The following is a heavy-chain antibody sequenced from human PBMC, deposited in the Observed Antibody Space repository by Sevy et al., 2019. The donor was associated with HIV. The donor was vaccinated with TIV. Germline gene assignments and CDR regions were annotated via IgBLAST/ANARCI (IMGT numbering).Heavy chain of an antibody. D-gene: IGHD6-6*01. CDR1: GFTFDDYA. CDR3: AKGNFIAARTNDAFDI. Sequence: GGSLRLSCAASGFTFDDYAMHWVRQAPGKGLEWVSGISWNSGSIGYADSVKGRFTISRDNAKNSLYLQMNSLRAEDTALYYCAKGNFIAARTNDAFDIWGQGTMVTVSS. V-gene: IGHV3-9*01. J-gene: IGHJ3*02. CDR2: ISWNSGSI.